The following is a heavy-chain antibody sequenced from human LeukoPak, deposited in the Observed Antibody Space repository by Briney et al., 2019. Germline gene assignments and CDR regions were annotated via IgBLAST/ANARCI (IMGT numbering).Heavy chain of an antibody. V-gene: IGHV1-2*02. CDR2: INPNSGGT. Sequence: ASVKVSCKASGYTFSGHYMHWVRQAPGQGLEWMGWINPNSGGTNYAQKFQGRVTMTRDTSISTAYTELSRLRSDDTAVYYCARDLTYDYGDYGWFDPWGQGTLVTVSS. CDR1: GYTFSGHY. CDR3: ARDLTYDYGDYGWFDP. D-gene: IGHD4-17*01. J-gene: IGHJ5*02.